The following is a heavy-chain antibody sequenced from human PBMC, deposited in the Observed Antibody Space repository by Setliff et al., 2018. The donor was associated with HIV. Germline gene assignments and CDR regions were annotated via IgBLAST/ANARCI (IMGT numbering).Heavy chain of an antibody. Sequence: ASVKVSCKASGYTFTDFGITWVRQAPGQGLEWVGWIGAFNGNTHYPQNLQGRVTMTTDTSTRTAYMELRSLRSDDTAVYFCARAGAAETSHFAYWGQGTLVTVSS. J-gene: IGHJ4*02. CDR3: ARAGAAETSHFAY. CDR1: GYTFTDFG. V-gene: IGHV1-18*01. D-gene: IGHD2-15*01. CDR2: IGAFNGNT.